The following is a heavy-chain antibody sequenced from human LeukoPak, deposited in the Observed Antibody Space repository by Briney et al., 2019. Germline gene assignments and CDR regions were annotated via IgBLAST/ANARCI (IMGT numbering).Heavy chain of an antibody. CDR2: ISSSGSTI. CDR3: ARRGLDFDWLSAIDY. D-gene: IGHD3-9*01. J-gene: IGHJ4*02. Sequence: GGSLRLSCAASGFTFRSYEMNWVRQAPGKGLEWVSYISSSGSTIYYADSVKGRFTISRDNAKNSLYLQMNSLRAEDTAVYYCARRGLDFDWLSAIDYWGQGTLVTVSS. V-gene: IGHV3-48*03. CDR1: GFTFRSYE.